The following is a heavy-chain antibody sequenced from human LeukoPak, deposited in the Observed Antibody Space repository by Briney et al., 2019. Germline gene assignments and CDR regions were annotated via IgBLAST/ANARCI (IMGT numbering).Heavy chain of an antibody. V-gene: IGHV3-23*01. Sequence: GGSLRLSCAASGFTFNTYGMSWVRQAPGKGLEWVSGISGSGGSTYYADSVKGRFTISRDNSKNTLYLQMNSLRAEDTAVYYCAKGNNYYGSGSYDYWGQGTLVTVSS. D-gene: IGHD3-10*01. CDR3: AKGNNYYGSGSYDY. CDR1: GFTFNTYG. CDR2: ISGSGGST. J-gene: IGHJ4*02.